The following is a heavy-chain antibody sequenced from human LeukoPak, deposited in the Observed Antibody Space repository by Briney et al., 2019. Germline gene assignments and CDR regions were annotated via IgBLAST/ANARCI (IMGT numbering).Heavy chain of an antibody. Sequence: PSETLSLTSTLSVGSMAPDLCTSMRQPPGKGLEWIGYIYNNEKSEYNPSLKSRLTLSLDASKNQFSLKLSSVTAADTAVSYWGGWKTGGCYDPWGQGTLVTVSS. D-gene: IGHD2-21*01. CDR2: IYNNEKS. CDR1: VGSMAPDL. J-gene: IGHJ5*02. V-gene: IGHV4-59*12. CDR3: GGWKTGGCYDP.